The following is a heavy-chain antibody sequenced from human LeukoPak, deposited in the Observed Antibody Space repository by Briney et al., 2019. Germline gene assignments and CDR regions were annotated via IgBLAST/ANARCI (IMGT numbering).Heavy chain of an antibody. Sequence: SETLSLTCTVSGGSISTYYWSWIRQPPGKGLEWIGYIHTSDSTNYNPSLKSRVTMSADTSKNQFSLKLSSVTAADTAIYYRARNSGWYVYDYWGQGILVTVSS. CDR2: IHTSDST. CDR3: ARNSGWYVYDY. D-gene: IGHD6-19*01. CDR1: GGSISTYY. J-gene: IGHJ4*02. V-gene: IGHV4-4*09.